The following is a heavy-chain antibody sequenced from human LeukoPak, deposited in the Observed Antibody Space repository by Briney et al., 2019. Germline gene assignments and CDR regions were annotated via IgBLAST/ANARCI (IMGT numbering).Heavy chain of an antibody. CDR2: INPNSLAT. D-gene: IGHD5-18*01. CDR1: GYTFNDYY. CDR3: SRGSALVTAYRGGNWLDP. Sequence: GASVKVSCKASGYTFNDYYMHWVRQAPGEGLEWMGWINPNSLATRYAQKFQGRVTMTTDPSVSTPYMELSRLTSDDTAVDYCSRGSALVTAYRGGNWLDPWGQGSLVTVSS. J-gene: IGHJ5*02. V-gene: IGHV1-2*02.